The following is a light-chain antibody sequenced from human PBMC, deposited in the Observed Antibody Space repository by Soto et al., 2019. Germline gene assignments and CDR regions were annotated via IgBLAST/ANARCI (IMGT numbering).Light chain of an antibody. V-gene: IGKV3-15*01. CDR1: QSVRSSH. Sequence: EIVLTQSPGTLSLSPGERATFSCRASQSVRSSHLAWYQHKPGQAPRLLIYGASTRATGIQARFSGSGTGTDFTLTISSLQSEDFAVYYCKQYNNWPRTFGQGTKVDIK. J-gene: IGKJ1*01. CDR3: KQYNNWPRT. CDR2: GAS.